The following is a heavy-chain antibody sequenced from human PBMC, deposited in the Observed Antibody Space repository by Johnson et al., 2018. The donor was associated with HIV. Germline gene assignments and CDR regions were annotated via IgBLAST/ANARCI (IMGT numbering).Heavy chain of an antibody. J-gene: IGHJ3*02. CDR2: ISWNSGSI. D-gene: IGHD3-10*01. V-gene: IGHV3-9*01. Sequence: VHLVESGGGLVQPGRSLRLSCTASGFTFDDYAMHWVRQAPGKGLEWVSGISWNSGSIAYADSVKGRFTISRDNAKNSLYLQMNNLRVEDTALYYCRSSDNYYFERDIWGQGTMVTVSS. CDR3: RSSDNYYFERDI. CDR1: GFTFDDYA.